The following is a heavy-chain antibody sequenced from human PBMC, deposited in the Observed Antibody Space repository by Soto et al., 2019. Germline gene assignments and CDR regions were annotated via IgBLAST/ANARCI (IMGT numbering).Heavy chain of an antibody. D-gene: IGHD2-2*01. CDR2: LYYNTNT. V-gene: IGHV4-61*01. CDR1: GGSVNSGSYY. CDR3: ARTYCTTTSCQAHGMDV. Sequence: QVQLQESVPGLVKPSETLSLTCTVSGGSVNSGSYYWTWIRQPPGKGLEWIGYLYYNTNTNYNPSLKSRVTISVDTSKNQFSLKLSSVTAADTAVYYCARTYCTTTSCQAHGMDVWGQGTTVTVSS. J-gene: IGHJ6*02.